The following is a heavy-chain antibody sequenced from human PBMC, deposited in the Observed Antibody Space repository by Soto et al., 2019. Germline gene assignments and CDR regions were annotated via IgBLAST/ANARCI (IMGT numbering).Heavy chain of an antibody. CDR1: GFPFSSYW. V-gene: IGHV3-74*01. Sequence: PGGSLRLSCAASGFPFSSYWMHWVRQAPGKGLVWVSRINSDGSSTSYADSVKGRFTLSRDNAKNTLYLQMNSLRAEDTAVYYCARGLWFGELTPATFDPWGQGTLVTVSS. J-gene: IGHJ5*02. D-gene: IGHD3-10*01. CDR3: ARGLWFGELTPATFDP. CDR2: INSDGSST.